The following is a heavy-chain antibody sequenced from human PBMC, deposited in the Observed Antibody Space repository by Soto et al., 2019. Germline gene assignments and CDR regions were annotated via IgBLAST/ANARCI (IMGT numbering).Heavy chain of an antibody. CDR3: ALSLRERYYFES. J-gene: IGHJ4*02. Sequence: GASVKVSCKASGGTFSSYDISWVRQAPGQGLEWMGGIIPIFGTANYAQKFQGRVTITADESTSTAYMELSSLRSEDTAVYYCALSLRERYYFESWGQEPLLTASS. CDR1: GGTFSSYD. CDR2: IIPIFGTA. D-gene: IGHD1-26*01. V-gene: IGHV1-69*13.